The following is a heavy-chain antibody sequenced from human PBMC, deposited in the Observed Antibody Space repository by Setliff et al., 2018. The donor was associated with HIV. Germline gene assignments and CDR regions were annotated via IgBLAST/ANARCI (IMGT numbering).Heavy chain of an antibody. Sequence: PGGSLRLSCAASGFTVSSNYMSWVRQAPGKGLEWVSVIYGGGTTHYADSVKGRFIISRDNSKNTVYLQMNSLRGEDTAVYYCARLWGIAGEGKALDHWGKGTLVTVSS. CDR1: GFTVSSNY. CDR3: ARLWGIAGEGKALDH. D-gene: IGHD6-13*01. CDR2: IYGGGTT. J-gene: IGHJ4*02. V-gene: IGHV3-66*04.